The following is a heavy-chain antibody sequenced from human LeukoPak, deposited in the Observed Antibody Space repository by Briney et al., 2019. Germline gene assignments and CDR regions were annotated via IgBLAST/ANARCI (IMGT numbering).Heavy chain of an antibody. D-gene: IGHD2-2*01. V-gene: IGHV3-74*01. J-gene: IGHJ4*02. CDR1: GFTFSSYW. CDR3: ASSTQISKYADY. Sequence: GGSPRLSCAASGFTFSSYWMHWVRQAPGKGLLWGSRINSDGIITTYADSVRSRFTISRDNDKSTLYLQMNSLRAEDTAVYYCASSTQISKYADYWGQGALVTVSS. CDR2: INSDGIIT.